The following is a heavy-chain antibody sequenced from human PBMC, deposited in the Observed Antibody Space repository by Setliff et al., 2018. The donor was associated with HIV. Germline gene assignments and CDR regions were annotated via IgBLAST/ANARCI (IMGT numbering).Heavy chain of an antibody. CDR2: IYHVGTT. Sequence: KASETLSLTCAVSGYSMSGGYNWGWIRQSPEKGLEWIGNIYHVGTTYYNPSLKSRVTISVDTSKNQFSLKLSSVTAADTAVYYCATMGRRGWFIDYWGQGTLVTVSS. D-gene: IGHD6-19*01. V-gene: IGHV4-38-2*01. J-gene: IGHJ4*02. CDR1: GYSMSGGYN. CDR3: ATMGRRGWFIDY.